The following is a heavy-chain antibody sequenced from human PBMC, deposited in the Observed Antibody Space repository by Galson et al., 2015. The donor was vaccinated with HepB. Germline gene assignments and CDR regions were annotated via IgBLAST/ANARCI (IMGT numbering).Heavy chain of an antibody. J-gene: IGHJ3*02. Sequence: SVKVSCKASGGTFSSYAISWVRQAPGQGLEWMGRIIPILGIANYAQKFQGRVTITADKSTSTAYMELSSLRSEDTAVYYCARWSGEQWLVTVLFYAFDIWGQGTMVIVSS. D-gene: IGHD6-19*01. V-gene: IGHV1-69*04. CDR2: IIPILGIA. CDR1: GGTFSSYA. CDR3: ARWSGEQWLVTVLFYAFDI.